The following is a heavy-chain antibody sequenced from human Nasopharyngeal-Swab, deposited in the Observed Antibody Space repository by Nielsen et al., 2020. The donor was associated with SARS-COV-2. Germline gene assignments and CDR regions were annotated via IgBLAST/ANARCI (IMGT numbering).Heavy chain of an antibody. CDR2: ISGSGGST. D-gene: IGHD1-26*01. V-gene: IGHV3-23*01. CDR3: ANWGELLVFDY. Sequence: GGSLRLSCAASGFTFSSYAMSWVRQAPGKGLEWVSAISGSGGSTYYADSVKGRFTISRDNSKNTLYLQTNSLRAEDTAVYYCANWGELLVFDYWGQGTLVTVSS. CDR1: GFTFSSYA. J-gene: IGHJ4*02.